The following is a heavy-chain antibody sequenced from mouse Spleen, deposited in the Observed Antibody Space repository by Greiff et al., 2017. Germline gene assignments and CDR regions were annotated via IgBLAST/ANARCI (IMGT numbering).Heavy chain of an antibody. V-gene: IGHV6-3*01. D-gene: IGHD3-1*01. CDR1: GFTFSNYW. J-gene: IGHJ4*01. CDR2: IRLKSDNYAT. CDR3: TDSSEYYYAMDY. Sequence: EVHLVESGGGLVQPGGSMKLSCVASGFTFSNYWMNWVRQSPEKGLEWVAQIRLKSDNYATHYAESVKGRFTISRDDSKSSVYLQMNNLRAEDTGIYYCTDSSEYYYAMDYWGQGTSVTVSS.